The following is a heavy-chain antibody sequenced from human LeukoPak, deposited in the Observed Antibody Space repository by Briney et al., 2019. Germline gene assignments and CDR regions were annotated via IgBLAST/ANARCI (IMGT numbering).Heavy chain of an antibody. V-gene: IGHV4-39*07. CDR3: ARDLNWNYDY. Sequence: SETLSLTCTVSGGSIGSSSYYWGWIRQPPGKGLEWIGSIYYSGSTYYNPSLKSRVTISVDTSKNQFSLKLSSVTAADTAVYYCARDLNWNYDYWGQGTLVTVSS. CDR2: IYYSGST. CDR1: GGSIGSSSYY. J-gene: IGHJ4*02. D-gene: IGHD1-7*01.